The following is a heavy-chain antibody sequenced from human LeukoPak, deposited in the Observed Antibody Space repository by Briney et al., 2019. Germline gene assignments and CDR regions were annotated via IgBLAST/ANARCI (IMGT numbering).Heavy chain of an antibody. CDR2: ISPNSGGT. Sequence: ASVKVSCKASGYIFTDYYIHWVRQAPGQGLEWMGRISPNSGGTSYAQKFQGRVTMTRDTSIATAYMELSSLRSDDTAVYYCARGPVGATNAFHIWGQGTLVTVSS. V-gene: IGHV1-2*06. CDR1: GYIFTDYY. CDR3: ARGPVGATNAFHI. J-gene: IGHJ3*02. D-gene: IGHD1-26*01.